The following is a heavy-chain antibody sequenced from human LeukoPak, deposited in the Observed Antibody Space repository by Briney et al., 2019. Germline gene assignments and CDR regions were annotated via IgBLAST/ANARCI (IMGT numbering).Heavy chain of an antibody. CDR3: AKETYSDSSSWYTFSRYYYYGMDV. CDR1: GFTFSSYG. J-gene: IGHJ6*02. D-gene: IGHD6-13*01. Sequence: PGGSLRLSCAASGFTFSSYGMHWVRQAPGKGLEWVAFIRYDGSNKYYADSVKGRFTISRDNSKSTLYLQMNSLRAEDTAVYYCAKETYSDSSSWYTFSRYYYYGMDVWGQGTTVTVSS. CDR2: IRYDGSNK. V-gene: IGHV3-30*02.